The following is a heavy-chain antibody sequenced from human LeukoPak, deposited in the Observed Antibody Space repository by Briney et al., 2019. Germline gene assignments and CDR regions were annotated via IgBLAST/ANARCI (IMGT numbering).Heavy chain of an antibody. CDR1: GFTFSNAW. CDR3: ATVRGVLDY. V-gene: IGHV3-15*01. D-gene: IGHD3-10*01. Sequence: GGSLRLSCAVSGFTFSNAWMNWVRQAPGKGLEWVGRIKSKAEGETTDYAAPVKGRLTISRDDSKNTLYSQMNSLKTEDTAVYYCATVRGVLDYWGQGTLVAVSS. J-gene: IGHJ4*02. CDR2: IKSKAEGETT.